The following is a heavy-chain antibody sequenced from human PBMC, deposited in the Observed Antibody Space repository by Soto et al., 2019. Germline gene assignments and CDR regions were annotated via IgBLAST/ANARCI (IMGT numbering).Heavy chain of an antibody. CDR2: IIPIFGTT. Sequence: SVKVSCKASGGIFSSYAITWVRQAPGQGLEWMGTIIPIFGTTNYAQKLQGRVTMTADESTSTAYMELRSLRSDDTAVYYCARTSANTAYYYGSGSYYNSWGQGTLVTVSS. CDR1: GGIFSSYA. CDR3: ARTSANTAYYYGSGSYYNS. D-gene: IGHD3-10*01. V-gene: IGHV1-69*13. J-gene: IGHJ4*02.